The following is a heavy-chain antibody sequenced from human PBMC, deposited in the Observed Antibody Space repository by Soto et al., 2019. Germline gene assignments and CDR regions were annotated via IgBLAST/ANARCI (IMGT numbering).Heavy chain of an antibody. CDR2: IYHSGST. Sequence: PSETLSLTCAVSGGSISSSNRWSWVRQPPGKGLERIGEIYHSGSTNYNPSLKSRVTISVDKSKNQFSLKLSSVTAADTAVYYCARADTAVYYDFWSGHINWFDPWGQGTLVTVSS. V-gene: IGHV4-4*02. CDR1: GGSISSSNR. J-gene: IGHJ5*02. CDR3: ARADTAVYYDFWSGHINWFDP. D-gene: IGHD3-3*01.